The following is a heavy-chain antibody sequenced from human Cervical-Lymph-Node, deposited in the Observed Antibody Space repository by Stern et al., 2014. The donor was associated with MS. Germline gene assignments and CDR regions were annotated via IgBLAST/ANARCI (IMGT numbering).Heavy chain of an antibody. CDR3: ARRGYSDGFDL. V-gene: IGHV5-51*03. J-gene: IGHJ3*01. CDR1: GYRFADYW. Sequence: VQLVASGAEVTKPGASLKISCKGSGYRFADYWMGWVRQKPGQGLEWMGLLYPGHSDTRYSLSLQGQVPISVDKSIRTAYLQWSSLKASDTAMYYCARRGYSDGFDLWGQGTMVTVSS. D-gene: IGHD5-12*01. CDR2: LYPGHSDT.